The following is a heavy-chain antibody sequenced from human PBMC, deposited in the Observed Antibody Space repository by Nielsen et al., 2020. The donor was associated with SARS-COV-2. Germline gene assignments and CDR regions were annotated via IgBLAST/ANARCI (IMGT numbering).Heavy chain of an antibody. CDR3: ARQDSSGWFKYYYYMDV. CDR1: GFTFSGPA. V-gene: IGHV3-73*01. J-gene: IGHJ6*03. D-gene: IGHD6-19*01. Sequence: GESLKISCAASGFTFSGPAMHWVRQASGKGLEWVGRIRSRLNSYATAYAASVKGRFTISRDDSSNTAYLQMNSLKTEDTAVYYCARQDSSGWFKYYYYMDVWGKGTTVTASS. CDR2: IRSRLNSYAT.